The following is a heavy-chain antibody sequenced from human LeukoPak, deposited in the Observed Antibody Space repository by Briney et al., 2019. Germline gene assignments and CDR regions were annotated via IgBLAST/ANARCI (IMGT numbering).Heavy chain of an antibody. CDR2: IIPIFGTA. V-gene: IGHV1-69*05. J-gene: IGHJ4*02. CDR1: GGTFSSYA. Sequence: SVKVSCKASGGTFSSYAISWVRQAPGQGLEWMGGIIPIFGTANYAQKFQGRVTITTDESTSTAYMELSSLRSEDTAVYYCASSGTAGYCSSTSCYGFDYWGQGTLVTVSS. CDR3: ASSGTAGYCSSTSCYGFDY. D-gene: IGHD2-2*03.